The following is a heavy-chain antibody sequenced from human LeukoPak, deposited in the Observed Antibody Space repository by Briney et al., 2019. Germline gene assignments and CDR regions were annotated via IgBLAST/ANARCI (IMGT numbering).Heavy chain of an antibody. Sequence: SETLSLTCTVSGGSINSYYWSWIRQPPGKGLQWIGCIHYSGSTNYNPSLKSRVTISVDTSKNQFSLKLSSVTAADTAVYYCARGSSGWYGGFDYWGQGTLVTVSS. V-gene: IGHV4-59*01. CDR1: GGSINSYY. D-gene: IGHD6-19*01. J-gene: IGHJ4*02. CDR2: IHYSGST. CDR3: ARGSSGWYGGFDY.